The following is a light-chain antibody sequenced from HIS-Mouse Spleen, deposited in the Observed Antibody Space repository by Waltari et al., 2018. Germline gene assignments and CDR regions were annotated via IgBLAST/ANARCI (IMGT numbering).Light chain of an antibody. Sequence: QSPLTPPASVSGSPGQSITISSPGTSSDVGGYNYAPWYQQHPGKAPKLMIYDVSNRPSGVSNRFSGSKSGNTASLTISGLQAEDEADYYCSSYTSSSTLVFGTGTKVTVL. CDR3: SSYTSSSTLV. V-gene: IGLV2-14*03. CDR2: DVS. CDR1: SSDVGGYNY. J-gene: IGLJ1*01.